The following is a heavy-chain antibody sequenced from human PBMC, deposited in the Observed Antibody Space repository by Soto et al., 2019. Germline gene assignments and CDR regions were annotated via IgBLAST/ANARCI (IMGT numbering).Heavy chain of an antibody. CDR2: ISAYNGNT. D-gene: IGHD1-26*01. V-gene: IGHV1-18*01. J-gene: IGHJ1*01. Sequence: GESLKISCKGSGYSFTSYGISWVRQAPGQGLEWMGWISAYNGNTNYAQKLQGRVTMTTDTSTSTAYMELRSLRSDDTAVYYCARARSPSAEYFQHWGQGTLVTVSS. CDR3: ARARSPSAEYFQH. CDR1: GYSFTSYG.